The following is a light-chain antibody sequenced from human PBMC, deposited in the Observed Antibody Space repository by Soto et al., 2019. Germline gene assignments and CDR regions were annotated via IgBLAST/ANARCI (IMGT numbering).Light chain of an antibody. V-gene: IGKV1-5*03. CDR2: KAS. J-gene: IGKJ1*01. CDR3: QHYNSYSEA. Sequence: DIQITQSPSTLSGSVGDRVTITCRASQTISSWLAWYQQKPGKAPKLLIYKASTLKSGVPSRFSGSGPGTEFTLTISSLQPDDFATYYCQHYNSYSEAFGQGTKV. CDR1: QTISSW.